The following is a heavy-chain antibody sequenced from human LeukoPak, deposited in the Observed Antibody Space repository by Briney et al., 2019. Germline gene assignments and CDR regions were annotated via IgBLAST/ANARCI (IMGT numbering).Heavy chain of an antibody. V-gene: IGHV1-69*04. Sequence: ASVKVSCKASGGTVSSYAISWVRQAPGQGLEWMGKIIPILGIANNAQKFQGRVTITADKSTSTAYMELSSLRSEDTAVYYCARDGGYSSGWYGRNDMDVWGQGTTVTVSS. CDR1: GGTVSSYA. CDR2: IIPILGIA. CDR3: ARDGGYSSGWYGRNDMDV. D-gene: IGHD6-19*01. J-gene: IGHJ6*02.